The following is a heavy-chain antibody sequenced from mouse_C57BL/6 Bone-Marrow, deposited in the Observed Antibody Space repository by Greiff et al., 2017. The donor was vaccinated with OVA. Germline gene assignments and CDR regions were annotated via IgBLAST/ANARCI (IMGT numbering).Heavy chain of an antibody. CDR3: AVGGSNPYYAMDY. Sequence: QVQLQQPGAELVRPGSSVKLSCKASGYTFTSYWMHWVKQRPIQGLEWIGNIDPSDSETHYNQKFKDKATLTVDKSSSTAYMQLSSLTSEDSAVYYGAVGGSNPYYAMDYWGQGTSVTVSS. J-gene: IGHJ4*01. CDR2: IDPSDSET. V-gene: IGHV1-52*01. CDR1: GYTFTSYW. D-gene: IGHD2-5*01.